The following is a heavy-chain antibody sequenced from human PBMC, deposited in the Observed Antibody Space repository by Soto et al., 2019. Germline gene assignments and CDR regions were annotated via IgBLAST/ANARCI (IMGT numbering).Heavy chain of an antibody. J-gene: IGHJ6*02. V-gene: IGHV3-72*01. CDR3: ARESPLAAVGNGYYYYGMDV. D-gene: IGHD6-13*01. CDR2: TRNKANSYTT. Sequence: WVRQAPGKGLEWVGRTRNKANSYTTEYAASVKGRFTISRDDSKNSLYLQMNSLKTEDTAVYYCARESPLAAVGNGYYYYGMDVWGQGTTVTVSS.